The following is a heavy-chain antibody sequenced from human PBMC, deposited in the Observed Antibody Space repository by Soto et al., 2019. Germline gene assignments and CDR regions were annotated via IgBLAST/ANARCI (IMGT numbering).Heavy chain of an antibody. Sequence: GASVKVSCKASGYTFTSYGIHWVRQAPGQRLEWMGWLNAANGDTKYSPKFQGRVTITRDTSASTAYMELSSLRSEDTAVYYCVRRNLSATGIDCFDPWGQGTLVTVSS. V-gene: IGHV1-3*01. J-gene: IGHJ5*02. D-gene: IGHD6-13*01. CDR3: VRRNLSATGIDCFDP. CDR1: GYTFTSYG. CDR2: LNAANGDT.